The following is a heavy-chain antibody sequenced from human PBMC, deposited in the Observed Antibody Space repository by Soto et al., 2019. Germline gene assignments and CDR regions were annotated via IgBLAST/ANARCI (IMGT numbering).Heavy chain of an antibody. V-gene: IGHV4-31*03. D-gene: IGHD2-15*01. J-gene: IGHJ5*01. CDR3: VRDGAGGYGLGWFDP. CDR1: GDSISRGGYY. Sequence: QVQLQESGPGLVKPSQTLSLTCTVSGDSISRGGYYYHSIRHLPGKGLEWIGYIYHTEGTNYNPDLKSRVTISVDTSKNQLSQEGRAVTAADTAVYDWVRDGAGGYGLGWFDPWGQGTLVTVSS. CDR2: IYHTEGT.